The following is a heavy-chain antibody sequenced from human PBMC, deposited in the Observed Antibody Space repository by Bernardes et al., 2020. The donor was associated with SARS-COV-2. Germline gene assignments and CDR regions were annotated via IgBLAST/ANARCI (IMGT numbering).Heavy chain of an antibody. CDR1: GYSFTAYD. V-gene: IGHV1-8*01. J-gene: IGHJ1*01. CDR3: ATSLNYGVLFQH. Sequence: ASVKVSCKASGYSFTAYDINWVRQAPGQGLEWMGWLNPNSGHTGYPQKFQGRVTVTRNTSINTAYLELNSLTSEDTAIYYCATSLNYGVLFQHWGQGTLVTVSS. D-gene: IGHD4-17*01. CDR2: LNPNSGHT.